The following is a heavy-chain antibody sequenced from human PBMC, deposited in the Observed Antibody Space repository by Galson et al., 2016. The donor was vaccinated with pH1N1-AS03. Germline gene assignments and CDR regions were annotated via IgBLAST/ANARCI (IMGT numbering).Heavy chain of an antibody. Sequence: AFIRYDGRNKFYADSMKGRFTISRDNSKNTLYLQVNSLRTDDTAVYYCARAAYDRTEDYYGHFDKWGQGTLVTVSS. D-gene: IGHD3-22*01. CDR2: IRYDGRNK. J-gene: IGHJ4*02. CDR3: ARAAYDRTEDYYGHFDK. V-gene: IGHV3-30*02.